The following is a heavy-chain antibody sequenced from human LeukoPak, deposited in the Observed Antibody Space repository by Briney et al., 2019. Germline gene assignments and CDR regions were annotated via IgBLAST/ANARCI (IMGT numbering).Heavy chain of an antibody. CDR2: ISGSGGST. Sequence: ETLSLTCAVSGYSISSGYYWGWIRQPPGKGLEWVSAISGSGGSTYYADSVKGRFTISRDNSKNTLYLQMNSLRAEDTAVYYCANLGVWGQGTTVTVSS. CDR3: ANLGV. J-gene: IGHJ6*02. V-gene: IGHV3-23*01. CDR1: GYSISSGYY.